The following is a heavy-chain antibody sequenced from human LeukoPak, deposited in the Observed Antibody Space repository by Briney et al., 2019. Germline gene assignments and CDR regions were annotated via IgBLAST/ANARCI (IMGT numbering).Heavy chain of an antibody. V-gene: IGHV3-23*01. J-gene: IGHJ4*02. CDR3: AKRGVVIRVILVGFHKEANYFDS. CDR2: ISDSGGRT. CDR1: GITLSNYG. Sequence: GGSLRLSCAVSGITLSNYGMSWVRQAPGKGLEWVAGISDSGGRTNYADSVKGRFTISRDNPKNTLYLQMNSLRAEDTAVYFCAKRGVVIRVILVGFHKEANYFDSWGQGAMVTVSS. D-gene: IGHD3-22*01.